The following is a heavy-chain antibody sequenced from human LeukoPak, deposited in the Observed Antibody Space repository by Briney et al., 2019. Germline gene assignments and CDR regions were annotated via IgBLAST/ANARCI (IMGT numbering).Heavy chain of an antibody. D-gene: IGHD3-3*01. CDR3: ARESIFGVVIDPFDY. V-gene: IGHV3-48*04. Sequence: GGSLRLSCAASGFTFSTYSMNWVRQAPGKGLEWVSYISSSSNSIYYADSVKGRFTISRDNAKNSLYLQMNSLRAEDTAVYYCARESIFGVVIDPFDYWGQGTLVTVSS. J-gene: IGHJ4*02. CDR2: ISSSSNSI. CDR1: GFTFSTYS.